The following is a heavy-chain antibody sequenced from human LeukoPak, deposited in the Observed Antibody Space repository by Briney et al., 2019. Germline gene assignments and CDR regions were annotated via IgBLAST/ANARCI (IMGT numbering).Heavy chain of an antibody. D-gene: IGHD3-10*01. J-gene: IGHJ4*02. Sequence: GGSLRLSCAASGFIFSDYYMTWIRQAPGKGLEWVSYISSGSSYTNYADSVKGRFTIPRDNAKNSLYLQMNSLRAEDTAVYYCARDHYGYYGSGSYRRFDYWGQGTLVTVSS. CDR1: GFIFSDYY. CDR3: ARDHYGYYGSGSYRRFDY. CDR2: ISSGSSYT. V-gene: IGHV3-11*06.